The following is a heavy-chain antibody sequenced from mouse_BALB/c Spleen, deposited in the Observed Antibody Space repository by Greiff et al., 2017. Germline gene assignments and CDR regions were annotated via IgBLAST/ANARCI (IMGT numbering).Heavy chain of an antibody. V-gene: IGHV5-6-4*01. D-gene: IGHD1-1*02. Sequence: EVKLVESGGGLVKPGGSLKLSCAASGFTFSSYTMSWVRQTPEKRLEWVATISSGGSYTYYPDSVKGRFTISRDNAKNTLYLQMSSLKSEDTAMYYCTRDGGNYHFDYWGQGTTLTVSS. CDR3: TRDGGNYHFDY. CDR2: ISSGGSYT. CDR1: GFTFSSYT. J-gene: IGHJ2*01.